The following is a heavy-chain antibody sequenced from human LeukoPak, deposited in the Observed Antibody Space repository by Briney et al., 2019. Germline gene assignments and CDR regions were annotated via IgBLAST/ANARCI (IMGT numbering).Heavy chain of an antibody. D-gene: IGHD2-2*01. J-gene: IGHJ4*02. V-gene: IGHV4-61*08. CDR1: GGSISSGDYY. CDR3: ARDRGSSTSEFDY. Sequence: PSQTLSLTCTVSGGSISSGDYYWSWIRQPPGKGLEWIGYIYYSGSTNYNPSLKSRVTISVDTSKNQFSLKLSSVTAADTAVYYCARDRGSSTSEFDYWGQGTLVTVSS. CDR2: IYYSGST.